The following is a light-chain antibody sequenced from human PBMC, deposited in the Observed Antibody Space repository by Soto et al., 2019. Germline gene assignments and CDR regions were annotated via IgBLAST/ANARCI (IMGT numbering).Light chain of an antibody. CDR1: SSDVGGYDY. CDR2: EVN. Sequence: QSALTQPASVSGSLGQSITICCTGTSSDVGGYDYVSWYRQHPGKVPKLIIYEVNKRPSGVSNRFSGSKSANTASLTISGLQADDESDYYCSSFTSSSTQVFGGGTKLTVL. J-gene: IGLJ3*02. CDR3: SSFTSSSTQV. V-gene: IGLV2-14*01.